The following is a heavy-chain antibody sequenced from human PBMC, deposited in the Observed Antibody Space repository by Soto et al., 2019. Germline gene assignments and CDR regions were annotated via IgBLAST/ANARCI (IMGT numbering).Heavy chain of an antibody. Sequence: ASVKVSCKASGYTFTSYYMHWVRQAPGQGLEWMGIINPSGGSTSYAQKFQGRVTMTRDTSTSTVYMELSSLRSEDTAVYYCARGLLTGGWDYYMDVWGKGTTDTVSS. CDR3: ARGLLTGGWDYYMDV. D-gene: IGHD2-15*01. V-gene: IGHV1-46*03. CDR1: GYTFTSYY. J-gene: IGHJ6*03. CDR2: INPSGGST.